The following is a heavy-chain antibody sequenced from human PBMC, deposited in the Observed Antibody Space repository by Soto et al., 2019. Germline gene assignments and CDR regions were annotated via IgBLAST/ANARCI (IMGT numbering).Heavy chain of an antibody. J-gene: IGHJ4*02. CDR2: IIPKIGTT. D-gene: IGHD3-22*01. Sequence: SVKVSCKASGYTFTSYGISWVRQAPGQGLEWMGGIIPKIGTTNYAQKFKGRVTITAGESTSTVYMELSSLRSEDTAVYYCARVGPAHYYDSSGYYSPLDYWGQGTLVTRLL. CDR3: ARVGPAHYYDSSGYYSPLDY. CDR1: GYTFTSYG. V-gene: IGHV1-69*13.